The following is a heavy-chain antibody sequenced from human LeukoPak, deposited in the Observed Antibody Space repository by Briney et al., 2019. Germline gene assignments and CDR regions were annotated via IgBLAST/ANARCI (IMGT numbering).Heavy chain of an antibody. V-gene: IGHV3-64*01. CDR3: ARATLDN. Sequence: GGSLRLSCAASGFTFSSYAMHWVRQAPGKGLEYVSGISSNGGSTYYANSVKARFTISRDNSKNTVYLQMNSLRVEDTAVYYCARATLDNWGQGTLVTVSS. CDR1: GFTFSSYA. J-gene: IGHJ4*02. CDR2: ISSNGGST.